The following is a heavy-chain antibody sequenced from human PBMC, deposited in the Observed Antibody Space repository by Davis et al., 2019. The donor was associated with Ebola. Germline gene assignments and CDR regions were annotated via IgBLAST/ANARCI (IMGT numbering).Heavy chain of an antibody. CDR1: GGSFSGYY. V-gene: IGHV4-59*10. CDR2: IYTSGST. Sequence: LSCAVYGGSFSGYYWSWIRQPAGKGLEWIGRIYTSGSTNYNPSLKSRVTMSVDTSKNQFSLKLSSVTAADTAVYYCARVARKDYYDSSGPFDYWGQGTLVTVSS. D-gene: IGHD3-22*01. J-gene: IGHJ4*02. CDR3: ARVARKDYYDSSGPFDY.